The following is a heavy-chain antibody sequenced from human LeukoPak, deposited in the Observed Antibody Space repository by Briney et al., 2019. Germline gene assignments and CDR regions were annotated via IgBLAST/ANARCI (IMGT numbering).Heavy chain of an antibody. V-gene: IGHV4-59*12. CDR1: GGSISSYY. CDR2: IYYSGST. CDR3: ARGRYYYGSGSSLDV. Sequence: SETLSLTCTVSGGSISSYYWSWIRQPPGKGLEWIGYIYYSGSTNYNPSLKSRVTISVDTSKNQFSLKLSSVTAADTAVYYCARGRYYYGSGSSLDVWGKGTTVTVSS. D-gene: IGHD3-10*01. J-gene: IGHJ6*04.